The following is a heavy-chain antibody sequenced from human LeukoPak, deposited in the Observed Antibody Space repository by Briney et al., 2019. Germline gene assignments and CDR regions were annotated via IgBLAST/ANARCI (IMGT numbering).Heavy chain of an antibody. V-gene: IGHV3-33*01. CDR3: ARGQPPSYYDMDV. Sequence: GGSLRLSCAASGFTFSSYGMHWVRQAPGKGLEWVAVIWSDGSSKHYADSVKGRFTISRDNSKNTLYLQMNSLRAEDTAVYYCARGQPPSYYDMDVWGQGTTVNVSS. D-gene: IGHD6-13*01. CDR2: IWSDGSSK. CDR1: GFTFSSYG. J-gene: IGHJ6*02.